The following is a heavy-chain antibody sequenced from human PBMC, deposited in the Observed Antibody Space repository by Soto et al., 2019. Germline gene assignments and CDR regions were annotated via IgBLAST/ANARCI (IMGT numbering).Heavy chain of an antibody. CDR3: ARVAYDGWGVYHY. CDR2: INSDGSTT. CDR1: GFTFSSYW. D-gene: IGHD3-22*01. J-gene: IGHJ4*02. V-gene: IGHV3-74*01. Sequence: GGSLRLSCEASGFTFSSYWMHWVPQAPGKGLVWVSRINSDGSTTSYADSVKGRFTISRDNAENTLYLQMNSLRAEDTAVYYCARVAYDGWGVYHYWGQGTLVTV.